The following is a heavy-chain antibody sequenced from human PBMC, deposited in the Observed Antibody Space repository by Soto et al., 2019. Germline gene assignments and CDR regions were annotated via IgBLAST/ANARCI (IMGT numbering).Heavy chain of an antibody. Sequence: SETLSLTCAVYGGSFSGYYWSWIRQPPGKGLEWIGEINHSGSTNYNPSLKSRVTISVDTSKNQFSLKLSSVTAADTAVYYCARVFCSSTSCYPGLGVVDIWGQGTMVTVSS. CDR2: INHSGST. J-gene: IGHJ3*02. CDR3: ARVFCSSTSCYPGLGVVDI. V-gene: IGHV4-34*01. D-gene: IGHD2-2*01. CDR1: GGSFSGYY.